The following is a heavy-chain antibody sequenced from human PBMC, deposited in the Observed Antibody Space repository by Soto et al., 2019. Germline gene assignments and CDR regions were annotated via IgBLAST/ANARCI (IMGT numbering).Heavy chain of an antibody. CDR3: ARDDYKGFDP. Sequence: PSETLSLTCTVSGGSISSYYWSWIRQPPGKGLEWIGYIYYSGSTNYNPSLKNRVTISVDTSKNQFSLKLSSVTAADTAVYYCARDDYKGFDPWGQGTLVTVSS. CDR2: IYYSGST. J-gene: IGHJ5*02. V-gene: IGHV4-59*01. D-gene: IGHD4-4*01. CDR1: GGSISSYY.